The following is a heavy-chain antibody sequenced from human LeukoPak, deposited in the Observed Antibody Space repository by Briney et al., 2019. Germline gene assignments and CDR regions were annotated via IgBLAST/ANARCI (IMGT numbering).Heavy chain of an antibody. V-gene: IGHV3-11*01. J-gene: IGHJ5*02. CDR2: ISSSGSTI. CDR3: ARYIAKFDP. Sequence: GGPRNSSWEASGLPLGANKMSWIRKVPGKGREWVSYISSSGSTIYYADSVKGRFTISRDNAKNSLYLQMNSLRAEDTAVYYCARYIAKFDPWGQGTLVTVSS. CDR1: GLPLGANK.